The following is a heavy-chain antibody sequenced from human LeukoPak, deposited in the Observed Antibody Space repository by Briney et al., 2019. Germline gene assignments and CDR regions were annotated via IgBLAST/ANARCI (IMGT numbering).Heavy chain of an antibody. J-gene: IGHJ4*02. D-gene: IGHD5-18*01. V-gene: IGHV4-30-4*01. CDR2: IYYSGST. CDR1: GVSISSGDYY. CDR3: ARSGYSYGYVVDY. Sequence: PSQTLSLPCTVPGVSISSGDYYWSWIRQPPGKGLEWTGYIYYSGSTYYNPSLKSRVTISVDTSKNQFSLKLSSVTAADTAVYYCARSGYSYGYVVDYWSQGTLVTVSS.